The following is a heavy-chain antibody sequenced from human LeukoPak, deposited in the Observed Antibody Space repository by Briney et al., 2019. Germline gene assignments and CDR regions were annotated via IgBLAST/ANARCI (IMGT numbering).Heavy chain of an antibody. CDR2: ISWNSGSV. V-gene: IGHV3-9*03. CDR3: AKAGKVGYYYYYMDV. J-gene: IGHJ6*03. Sequence: PGRSLRLSCAASGFTFDDYAMHWVRQAPGEGLEWVSGISWNSGSVGYADSVKGRFTISRDNAKNSLYLQMNSLRAEDMALYYCAKAGKVGYYYYYMDVWGKGTTVTVSS. D-gene: IGHD1-26*01. CDR1: GFTFDDYA.